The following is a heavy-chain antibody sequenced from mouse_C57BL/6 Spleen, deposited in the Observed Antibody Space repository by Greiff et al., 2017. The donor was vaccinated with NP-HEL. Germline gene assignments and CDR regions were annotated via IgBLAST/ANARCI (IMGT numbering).Heavy chain of an antibody. CDR3: ARYYGSSAWFAY. CDR2: INPSSGYT. D-gene: IGHD1-1*01. CDR1: GYTFTSYT. V-gene: IGHV1-4*01. J-gene: IGHJ3*01. Sequence: VHLVESGAELARPGASVKMSCKASGYTFTSYTMHWVKQRPGQGLEWIGYINPSSGYTKYNQKFKVKATLTADKSSSTAYMQLSSLTSEDSAVYYCARYYGSSAWFAYWGQGTLVTVSA.